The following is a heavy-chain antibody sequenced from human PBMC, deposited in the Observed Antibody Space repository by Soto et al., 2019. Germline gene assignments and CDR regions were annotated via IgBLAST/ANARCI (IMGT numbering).Heavy chain of an antibody. D-gene: IGHD5-12*01. CDR1: GYSFTSYW. V-gene: IGHV5-51*01. J-gene: IGHJ6*02. Sequence: GESLKISCKGSGYSFTSYWIGWMRQMPGKGLEWMGIIYPGDSDTRYSPSFQGQVTISADKSISTAYLQWSSPKASDTAMYYCARKDGYSGYDYYYGMDVWGQGTTVTVSS. CDR3: ARKDGYSGYDYYYGMDV. CDR2: IYPGDSDT.